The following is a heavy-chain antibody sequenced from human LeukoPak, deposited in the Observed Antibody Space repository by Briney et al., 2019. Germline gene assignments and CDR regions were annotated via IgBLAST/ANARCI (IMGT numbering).Heavy chain of an antibody. CDR1: GFTFNTYS. CDR2: ISTSSNYI. J-gene: IGHJ4*02. V-gene: IGHV3-21*01. CDR3: ARGGGYSYGSFDY. D-gene: IGHD5-18*01. Sequence: GGSLRLSCAASGFTFNTYSMNWVRQAPGKGLEWVSSISTSSNYIHYADSVKGRFTISRDNAKNSLYLQMNSLRAEDTAVYYCARGGGYSYGSFDYWGQGTLVTVSS.